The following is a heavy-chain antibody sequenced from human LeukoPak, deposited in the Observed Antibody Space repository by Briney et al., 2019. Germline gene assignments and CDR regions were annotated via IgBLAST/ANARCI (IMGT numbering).Heavy chain of an antibody. CDR3: ATGVVVSADHDGY. J-gene: IGHJ4*02. Sequence: GGSLRLSCAGSGVTFRGAWMNWVRQAPGNGLEWVGRIKSKVDGETTDYAAPVKGRFTISRDDSENMLFLQMNGLKIEDTAVYYCATGVVVSADHDGYWGQGALVTVSS. V-gene: IGHV3-15*01. CDR1: GVTFRGAW. D-gene: IGHD2-21*02. CDR2: IKSKVDGETT.